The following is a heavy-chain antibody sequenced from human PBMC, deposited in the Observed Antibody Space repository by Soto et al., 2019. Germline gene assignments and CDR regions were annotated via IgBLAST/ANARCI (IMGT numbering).Heavy chain of an antibody. D-gene: IGHD5-18*01. CDR2: ISSDGSYT. J-gene: IGHJ5*02. CDR1: GFSFDSYG. Sequence: QAQLVESGGGVVQPGGSLRLSCDGSGFSFDSYGLHWVRQAPGKGLEWVALISSDGSYTRYGTSVKGRFTVSRDNSKSSLYQQMTSLRGENTAVYYCARRTSMVLDGYNWCDAWGQGTLVTVST. CDR3: ARRTSMVLDGYNWCDA. V-gene: IGHV3-30*03.